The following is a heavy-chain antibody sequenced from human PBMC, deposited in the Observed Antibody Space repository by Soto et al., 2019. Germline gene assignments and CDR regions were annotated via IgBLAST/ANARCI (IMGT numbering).Heavy chain of an antibody. CDR3: ARQGFGAIHGLVDF. CDR2: IYYSGST. Sequence: PSETLSLTCTVSGGSISSGGYYWSWIRQHPGKGLEWIGYIYYSGSTYYNPSLKSRVTISVDTSKNQFSLKLSSVTAADTAVYYCARQGFGAIHGLVDFWGQGTTVTVSS. D-gene: IGHD3-10*01. V-gene: IGHV4-31*03. CDR1: GGSISSGGYY. J-gene: IGHJ6*02.